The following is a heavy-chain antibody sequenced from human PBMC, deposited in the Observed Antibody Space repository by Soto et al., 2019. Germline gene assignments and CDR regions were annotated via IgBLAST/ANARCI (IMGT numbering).Heavy chain of an antibody. Sequence: GGSLRLSCAASGFTFSSYAMSWVRQAPGKGLEWVSAISGSGGSTCYEDSVKGRFTISRDNSKNTLYLQMNSLRAEDTAVYYYAEQERGYSYGDAFDIWGQGTMVTVSS. V-gene: IGHV3-23*01. CDR2: ISGSGGST. J-gene: IGHJ3*02. D-gene: IGHD5-18*01. CDR3: AEQERGYSYGDAFDI. CDR1: GFTFSSYA.